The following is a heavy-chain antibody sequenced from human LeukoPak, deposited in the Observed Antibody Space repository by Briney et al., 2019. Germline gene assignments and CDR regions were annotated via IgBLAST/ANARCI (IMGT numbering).Heavy chain of an antibody. CDR1: GGTFSSYA. CDR3: AKDLTVRGDRAFDI. J-gene: IGHJ3*02. D-gene: IGHD3-10*01. Sequence: SVKVSCKASGGTFSSYAISWVRQAPGQGLEWMGGIIPIFGTANYAQKFQGRVTITADESTSTAYMELSSLRAEDTAVYYCAKDLTVRGDRAFDIWGQGTMVTVSS. CDR2: IIPIFGTA. V-gene: IGHV1-69*13.